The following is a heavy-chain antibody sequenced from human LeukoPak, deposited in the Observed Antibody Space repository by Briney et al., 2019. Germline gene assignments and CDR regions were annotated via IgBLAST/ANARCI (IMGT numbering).Heavy chain of an antibody. Sequence: ASVKVSCKASGYTFTSYGISWVRQAPGQGLEWMGWISAYNGNTNYAQKLQGRVTMTTDTSTSTAYMELRSLRSDDTAVYYCARESYCSSTSCYSDYYYDGMDVWGQGTTVTVSS. CDR3: ARESYCSSTSCYSDYYYDGMDV. CDR2: ISAYNGNT. V-gene: IGHV1-18*01. CDR1: GYTFTSYG. D-gene: IGHD2-2*01. J-gene: IGHJ6*02.